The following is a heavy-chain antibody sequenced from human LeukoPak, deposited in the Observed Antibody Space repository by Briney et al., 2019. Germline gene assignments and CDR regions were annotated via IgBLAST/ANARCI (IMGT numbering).Heavy chain of an antibody. D-gene: IGHD6-19*01. CDR3: AREVGGGEQWYFDY. V-gene: IGHV3-20*04. Sequence: GSLRLSCAASGFTFDDYGMSWVRQAPGKGLEWVSGINWNGGSTGYADSVKGRFTISRDNAKNSLYLQMNSLRAEDTALYYCAREVGGGEQWYFDYWGQGTLVTVSS. CDR2: INWNGGST. CDR1: GFTFDDYG. J-gene: IGHJ4*02.